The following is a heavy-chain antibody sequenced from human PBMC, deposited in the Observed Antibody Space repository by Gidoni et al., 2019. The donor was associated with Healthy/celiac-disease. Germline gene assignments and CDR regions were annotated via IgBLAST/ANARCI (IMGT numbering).Heavy chain of an antibody. D-gene: IGHD4-17*01. CDR2: ISSSSSYI. V-gene: IGHV3-21*01. Sequence: EVQLVESGGGLVKPGGSLRLSCAASGFTFSSYSMNWVRQAPGKGLEWVSSISSSSSYIYYADSVKGRFTISRDNAKNSLYLQMNSLRAEDTAVYYCARGGTDGDYYFDYWGQGTLVTVSS. CDR3: ARGGTDGDYYFDY. CDR1: GFTFSSYS. J-gene: IGHJ4*02.